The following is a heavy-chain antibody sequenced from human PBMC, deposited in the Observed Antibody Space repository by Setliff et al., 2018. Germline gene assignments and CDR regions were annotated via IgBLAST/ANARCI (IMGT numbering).Heavy chain of an antibody. CDR1: GFTFSNYD. CDR2: IHDSGNPT. V-gene: IGHV3-11*01. J-gene: IGHJ4*02. Sequence: GGSLRLSCAASGFTFSNYDMTWVRQAPGKGLEWISYIHDSGNPTYYADSVKGRFTVSRDNAKNSLYLQMTSLSAEDTAIYYCARTTGYRLECAFDYWGQGTLVTVSS. D-gene: IGHD3-3*01. CDR3: ARTTGYRLECAFDY.